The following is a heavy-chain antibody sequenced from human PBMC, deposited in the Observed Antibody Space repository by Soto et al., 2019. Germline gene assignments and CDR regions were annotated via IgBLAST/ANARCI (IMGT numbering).Heavy chain of an antibody. CDR1: GGSISDYY. CDR2: MHYSGST. Sequence: QVQLQESGPGLVKPSETLSLTCTVSGGSISDYYWSWIRQPPGKGLEWIGYMHYSGSTNYNPSLKSRVTISVDTSKNQFSLRLSSVIAADTAVYYRASAGITERSAYFYCGQGTPVTVSS. V-gene: IGHV4-59*01. D-gene: IGHD3-3*01. CDR3: ASAGITERSAYFY. J-gene: IGHJ4*02.